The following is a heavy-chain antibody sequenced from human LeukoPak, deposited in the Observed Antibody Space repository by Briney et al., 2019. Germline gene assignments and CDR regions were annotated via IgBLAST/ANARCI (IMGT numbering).Heavy chain of an antibody. CDR1: GGSIRSSYYY. CDR3: ASSRTLPNWFDP. J-gene: IGHJ5*02. Sequence: SETLSLTCTVSGGSIRSSYYYWGWIRQPPGKGLEWIGSIYDSGSTYYNPSLKSRVTISVDTSKNQFSLKLNSVTAADTAVYYCASSRTLPNWFDPWGQGTLVTVSS. D-gene: IGHD1-1*01. CDR2: IYDSGST. V-gene: IGHV4-39*01.